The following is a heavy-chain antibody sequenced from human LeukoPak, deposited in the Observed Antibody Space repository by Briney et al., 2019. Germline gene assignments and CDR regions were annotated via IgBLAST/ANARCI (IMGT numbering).Heavy chain of an antibody. J-gene: IGHJ5*02. Sequence: SETLSLTCTVSGGSISSSSYYWGWIRQPPGKGLEWIGSIYYSGSTYYNPSLKSRVTISVDTSKNQFSLKLSSVTAADTAAYYCARVVPAAMSLWFDPWGQGTLVTVSS. CDR3: ARVVPAAMSLWFDP. CDR1: GGSISSSSYY. D-gene: IGHD2-2*01. V-gene: IGHV4-39*07. CDR2: IYYSGST.